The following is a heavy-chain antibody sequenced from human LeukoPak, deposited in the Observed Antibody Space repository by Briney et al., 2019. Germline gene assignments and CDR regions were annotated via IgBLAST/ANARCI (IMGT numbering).Heavy chain of an antibody. V-gene: IGHV3-30*02. CDR3: AKDQGRIQLYLLPYFDY. CDR1: GFTFSSYG. CDR2: IRYDGSNK. J-gene: IGHJ4*02. Sequence: QPGGSLRLSCAASGFTFSSYGMHWVRQAPGKGLGWVAFIRYDGSNKYHADSVKGRFTISRDNSKNTLFLQMNNLRTEDTAVYYCAKDQGRIQLYLLPYFDYWGQGTLVTVSS. D-gene: IGHD5-18*01.